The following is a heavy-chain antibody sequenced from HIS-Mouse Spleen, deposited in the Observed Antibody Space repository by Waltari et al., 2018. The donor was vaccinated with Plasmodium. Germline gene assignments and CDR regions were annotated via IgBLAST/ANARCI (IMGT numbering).Heavy chain of an antibody. Sequence: QVQLVQSGAEVKKPGASVKVSCKASGYTFTGHYMHWVRQAPGQGLEWMGWINPNSGGTNYAQKFQGRVTMTRDTSISTAYMELSRLRSDDTAVYYCARVYCTNGVCYYFDYWGQETLVTVSS. V-gene: IGHV1-2*02. D-gene: IGHD2-8*01. J-gene: IGHJ4*02. CDR1: GYTFTGHY. CDR3: ARVYCTNGVCYYFDY. CDR2: INPNSGGT.